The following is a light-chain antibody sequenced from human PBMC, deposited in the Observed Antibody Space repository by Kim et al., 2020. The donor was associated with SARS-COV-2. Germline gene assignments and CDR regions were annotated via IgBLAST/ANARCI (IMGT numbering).Light chain of an antibody. J-gene: IGKJ1*01. V-gene: IGKV1-39*01. CDR1: QSIANY. CDR2: TTS. Sequence: DIQMTQSPSSLSASVGDRLTITCRTSQSIANYLNWYQQKPGKAPNLLIYTTSNLQSGVPSRFSGSGSGTDFTLTISSLQPEDFATYYCQQSDITPRTFGQGTKVDIK. CDR3: QQSDITPRT.